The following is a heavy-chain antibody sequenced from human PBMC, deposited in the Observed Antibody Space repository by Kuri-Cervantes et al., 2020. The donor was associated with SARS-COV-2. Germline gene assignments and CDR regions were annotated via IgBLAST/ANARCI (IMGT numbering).Heavy chain of an antibody. D-gene: IGHD5-18*01. V-gene: IGHV3-30*01. CDR1: GFTFSSYA. CDR2: ISYDGSNK. Sequence: GESLKISCAASGFTFSSYAMHWVRQAPGKGLEWVAVISYDGSNKYYADSVKGRFTISRDNSKNTLYLQMNSLRAEDTAVYYCARDIAGYSYPAYYFDYWGQGTLVTVSS. J-gene: IGHJ4*02. CDR3: ARDIAGYSYPAYYFDY.